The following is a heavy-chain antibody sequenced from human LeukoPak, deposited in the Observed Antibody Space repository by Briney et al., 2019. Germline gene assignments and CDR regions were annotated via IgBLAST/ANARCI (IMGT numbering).Heavy chain of an antibody. J-gene: IGHJ4*02. CDR2: IYTSGST. CDR1: GGSISSGSYY. Sequence: SQTLSLTCTVSGGSISSGSYYWSWIRQPAGKGLEWIGRIYTSGSTNYNPSLKSRVTISVDTSKNQFSLKLSSVTAADTAVYYCAKDSGRGDCAFDYWGQGTLVTVSS. V-gene: IGHV4-61*02. CDR3: AKDSGRGDCAFDY. D-gene: IGHD2-21*02.